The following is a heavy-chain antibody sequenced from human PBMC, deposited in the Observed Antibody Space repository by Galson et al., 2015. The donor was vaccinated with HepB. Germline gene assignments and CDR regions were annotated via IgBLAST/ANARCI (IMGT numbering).Heavy chain of an antibody. J-gene: IGHJ5*02. CDR3: ARTPDYGSGSYYNAWFDP. V-gene: IGHV7-4-1*02. D-gene: IGHD3-10*01. Sequence: SVKVSCKASGYIFTKYAMNWVRQAPGQGLQWMGWINTNTGNPTYAQGFTGRFVLSLDTSVSTAYLQISSLKAEDTAIYYCARTPDYGSGSYYNAWFDPWGQGTLVTVSS. CDR2: INTNTGNP. CDR1: GYIFTKYA.